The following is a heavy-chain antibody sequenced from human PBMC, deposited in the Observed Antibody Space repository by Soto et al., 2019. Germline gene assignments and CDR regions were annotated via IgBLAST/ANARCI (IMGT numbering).Heavy chain of an antibody. J-gene: IGHJ5*02. CDR3: ARVSRPGYCIRTSCYGGFDP. CDR2: ISAYNGNT. CDR1: GYTFTSYG. Sequence: QVQLVQSGAEVKKPGASVKVSCKASGYTFTSYGISWVRQAPGQGLEWMGWISAYNGNTNCAQKLQGRVTMTTDTPPRTPYMERRSLRSDDTAVYDCARVSRPGYCIRTSCYGGFDPWGQGTLVTVSS. V-gene: IGHV1-18*01. D-gene: IGHD2-2*01.